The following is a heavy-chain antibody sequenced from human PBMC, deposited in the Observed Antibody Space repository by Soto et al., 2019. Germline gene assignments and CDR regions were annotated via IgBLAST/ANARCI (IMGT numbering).Heavy chain of an antibody. Sequence: WVRQMPRKGLELMGIIYYSGSTNYNPSLKSRVTISVDTSKNQFSLKLSSVTAADTAVYYCARKGDGYNYWGQGTLVTVSS. D-gene: IGHD5-12*01. CDR3: ARKGDGYNY. J-gene: IGHJ4*02. V-gene: IGHV4-59*01. CDR2: IYYSGST.